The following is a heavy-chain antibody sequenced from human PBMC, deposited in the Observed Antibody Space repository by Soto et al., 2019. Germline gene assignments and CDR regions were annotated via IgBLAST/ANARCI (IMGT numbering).Heavy chain of an antibody. D-gene: IGHD2-15*01. CDR2: ISAYNGNT. J-gene: IGHJ5*02. V-gene: IGHV1-18*01. CDR3: ARGEDIVVVVADPGWFDP. Sequence: ASVKVSCKASGYTFTSYGISWVRQDNGQGLEWMGWISAYNGNTNYAQKLQGRVTMTTDTSTSTAYMELRSLRSDDTAVYYCARGEDIVVVVADPGWFDPWGQGTLVTVSS. CDR1: GYTFTSYG.